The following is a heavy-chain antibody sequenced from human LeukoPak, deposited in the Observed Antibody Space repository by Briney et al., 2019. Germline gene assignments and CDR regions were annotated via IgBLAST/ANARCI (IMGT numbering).Heavy chain of an antibody. CDR3: ARVGGFCSSTTCYGSLGMDV. J-gene: IGHJ6*02. D-gene: IGHD2-2*01. CDR1: GFTFRSYW. CDR2: IKQDGSEK. V-gene: IGHV3-7*01. Sequence: GGSLRLSCAASGFTFRSYWMNWVRQAPGKGLEWVANIKQDGSEKYYVDSVKGRFTISRDNARNSLYLQMNSLRAEDTAVYYCARVGGFCSSTTCYGSLGMDVWGHGTTVTVSS.